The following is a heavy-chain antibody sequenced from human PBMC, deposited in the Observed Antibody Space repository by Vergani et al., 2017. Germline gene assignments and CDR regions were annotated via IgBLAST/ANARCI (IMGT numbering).Heavy chain of an antibody. CDR2: IYYSGST. CDR1: GGSISSYY. D-gene: IGHD2-2*01. CDR3: AREGSRKGSTSLHFDY. J-gene: IGHJ4*02. V-gene: IGHV4-59*01. Sequence: QVQLQESGPGLVKPSETLSLTCTVSGGSISSYYWSWIRQPPGKGLEWIGYIYYSGSTNYNPSLKSRVTISVDTSKNQFSLKLSSVTAADTAVYYCAREGSRKGSTSLHFDYWGQRTLVTVSS.